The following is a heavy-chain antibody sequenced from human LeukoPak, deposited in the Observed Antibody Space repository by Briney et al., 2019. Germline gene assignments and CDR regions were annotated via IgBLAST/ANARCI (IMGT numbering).Heavy chain of an antibody. Sequence: ASVKLSCKASGATFSSYAITWMRQAPGQGREWCGGIIPIFGTTNYAQNYHARVTITAAESTRTAYMELSSLRSGDTAVYYCARSMTSYVFDYWGQGTLVTVSS. CDR3: ARSMTSYVFDY. CDR1: GATFSSYA. D-gene: IGHD3-9*01. J-gene: IGHJ4*02. CDR2: IIPIFGTT. V-gene: IGHV1-69*13.